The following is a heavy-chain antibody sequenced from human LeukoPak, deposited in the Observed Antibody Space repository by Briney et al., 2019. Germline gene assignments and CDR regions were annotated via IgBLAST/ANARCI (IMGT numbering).Heavy chain of an antibody. J-gene: IGHJ4*02. Sequence: GGSLRLSCAASEFTFSTYSMNWVRQAPGKGLEWVSSISSSSSYIYYADSVKGRFTISRGNAKNSLYLQMNSLRAEDTAVYYCARGENNYGYYYFDYWGQGTLVTVSS. CDR2: ISSSSSYI. V-gene: IGHV3-21*01. D-gene: IGHD5-18*01. CDR1: EFTFSTYS. CDR3: ARGENNYGYYYFDY.